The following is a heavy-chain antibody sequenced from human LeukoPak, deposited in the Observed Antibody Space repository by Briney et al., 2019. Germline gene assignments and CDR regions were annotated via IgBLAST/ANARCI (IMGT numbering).Heavy chain of an antibody. J-gene: IGHJ3*02. CDR2: IYTSGST. CDR3: AKQTPSTYAFDI. D-gene: IGHD1/OR15-1a*01. Sequence: SETLSLTCTVSGGSISSYYWSWIRQPAGKGLEWIGRIYTSGSTNYNPSLKSRVTMSVDTSKNQFSLKLSSVTAADTAVYYCAKQTPSTYAFDIWGQETMVTVSS. V-gene: IGHV4-4*07. CDR1: GGSISSYY.